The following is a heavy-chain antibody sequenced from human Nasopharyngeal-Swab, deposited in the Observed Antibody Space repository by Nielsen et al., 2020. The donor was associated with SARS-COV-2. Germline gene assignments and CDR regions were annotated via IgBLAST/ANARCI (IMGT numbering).Heavy chain of an antibody. CDR2: VSRSSSRS. CDR3: VRDVAMVGATLDT. D-gene: IGHD1-26*01. Sequence: VCHAPGKGLEWVAYVSRSSSRSYYADSVEGRFTISRDNPKNSLFLQMDSLRDEDTAVYFCVRDVAMVGATLDTWGQGTLVTVSS. J-gene: IGHJ1*01. V-gene: IGHV3-48*02.